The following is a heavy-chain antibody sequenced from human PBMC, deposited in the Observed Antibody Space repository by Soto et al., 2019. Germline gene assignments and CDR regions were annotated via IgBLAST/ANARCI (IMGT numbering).Heavy chain of an antibody. D-gene: IGHD3-16*01. CDR3: AADLPDWGAYAFDY. V-gene: IGHV3-15*07. J-gene: IGHJ4*02. CDR1: GFSFHMAW. CDR2: IKSYINGGTI. Sequence: EVQLAESGGDLVKPGGSLRLSCAASGFSFHMAWMNWVRQTPGKGLEWVGRIKSYINGGTIDYAAPVKGRFTISRDDSRGRLYLEMDSLNTEDTALYYCAADLPDWGAYAFDYWGQGTPVTVSS.